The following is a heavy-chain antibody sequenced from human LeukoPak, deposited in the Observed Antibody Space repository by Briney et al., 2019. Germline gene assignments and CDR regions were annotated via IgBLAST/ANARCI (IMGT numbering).Heavy chain of an antibody. CDR2: IKQDGSEK. CDR1: GFTFSSYW. Sequence: GGSLRLSCAASGFTFSSYWMSWVRQAPGKGLEWVANIKQDGSEKFYVDSVKGRFTISRDKAKNSLYLQMNSLRAEDTALYHCARVGSYGGNLPFDPWGQGTLVTVSS. CDR3: ARVGSYGGNLPFDP. V-gene: IGHV3-7*03. D-gene: IGHD4-23*01. J-gene: IGHJ5*02.